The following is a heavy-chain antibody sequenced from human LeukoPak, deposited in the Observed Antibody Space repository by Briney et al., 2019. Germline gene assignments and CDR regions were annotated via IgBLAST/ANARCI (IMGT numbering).Heavy chain of an antibody. Sequence: PGGSLRLSCAASGFIFRSYEMNWVRQAPGKGLEWVSYISSSGSTIYYADSVKGRFTLSRDNAKNSLYLQMSSLRAEDTAVYYCAREQQLAYYYYYMDVWGKGTTVIVSS. CDR2: ISSSGSTI. CDR3: AREQQLAYYYYYMDV. CDR1: GFIFRSYE. V-gene: IGHV3-48*03. J-gene: IGHJ6*03. D-gene: IGHD6-13*01.